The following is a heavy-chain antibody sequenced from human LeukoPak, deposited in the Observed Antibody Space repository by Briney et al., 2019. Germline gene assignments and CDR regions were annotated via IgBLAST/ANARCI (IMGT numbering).Heavy chain of an antibody. CDR2: INPNNGDT. D-gene: IGHD2-21*01. J-gene: IGHJ4*02. Sequence: ASVKVSCKASGYTFTAQYMHWVRQAPGQGLEWMGWINPNNGDTKYAQSFLGRVTMIRGTSTTTAYMEMSRLRSDDTAVYFCASYPRSIPTPPFDYWGQGTLVTVSS. V-gene: IGHV1-2*02. CDR1: GYTFTAQY. CDR3: ASYPRSIPTPPFDY.